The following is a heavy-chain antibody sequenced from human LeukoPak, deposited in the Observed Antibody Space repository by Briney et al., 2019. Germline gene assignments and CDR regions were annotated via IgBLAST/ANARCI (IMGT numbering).Heavy chain of an antibody. Sequence: SETLSLTCTVSGGSISNSPFYWGWIRQPPGKGLEWIGYIYYSGSTNYNPSLKRRVTISVDTSKNQFSLKLSSVTAADTAVYYCASCSGGSCYPDYWSQGTLVTVSS. J-gene: IGHJ4*02. CDR1: GGSISNSPFY. V-gene: IGHV4-61*05. CDR3: ASCSGGSCYPDY. CDR2: IYYSGST. D-gene: IGHD2-15*01.